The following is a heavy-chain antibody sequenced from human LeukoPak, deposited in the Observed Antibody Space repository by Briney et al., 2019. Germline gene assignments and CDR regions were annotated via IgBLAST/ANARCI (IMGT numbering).Heavy chain of an antibody. CDR3: ARIGTPVTTYYYGMDV. D-gene: IGHD4-17*01. CDR2: IYYSGST. Sequence: PSETLSLTCTVSGGSISSGGYYWSWIRQHPGKGLEWIGYIYYSGSTYYNPSLKSRVTISVDTSKNQFSLKLSSVTAADTAVYYCARIGTPVTTYYYGMDVWGQGTTVTVSS. CDR1: GGSISSGGYY. J-gene: IGHJ6*02. V-gene: IGHV4-31*03.